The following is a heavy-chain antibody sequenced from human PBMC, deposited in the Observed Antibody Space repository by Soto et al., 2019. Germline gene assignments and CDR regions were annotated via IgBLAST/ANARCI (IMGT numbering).Heavy chain of an antibody. CDR2: VYHSGST. CDR1: GASISTNHW. Sequence: PXETLSLPCAVSGASISTNHWWSWVRQPPGKGLEWIGEVYHSGSTKCNPSLKSRVTISIDKSKNQFYLRLTSMTAADTAVYYCAVPGAGDFDHWSQGTLVTVSS. D-gene: IGHD6-13*01. V-gene: IGHV4-4*02. J-gene: IGHJ4*02. CDR3: AVPGAGDFDH.